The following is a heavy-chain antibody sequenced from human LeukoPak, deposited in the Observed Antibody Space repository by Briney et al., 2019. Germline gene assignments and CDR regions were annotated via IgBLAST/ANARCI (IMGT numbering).Heavy chain of an antibody. D-gene: IGHD6-19*01. CDR2: INHSGST. V-gene: IGHV4-34*01. CDR3: ARGGLTGYSSGWYWFDP. Sequence: SETLSLTCAVYGGSFSGYYWSWIRQPPGKGLEWIGEINHSGSTNYNPSLESRVTISVDTSKNQFSLKLSSVTAADTAVYYCARGGLTGYSSGWYWFDPWGQGTLVTVSS. CDR1: GGSFSGYY. J-gene: IGHJ5*02.